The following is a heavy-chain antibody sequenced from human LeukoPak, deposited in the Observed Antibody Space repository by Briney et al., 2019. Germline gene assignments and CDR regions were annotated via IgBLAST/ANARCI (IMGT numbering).Heavy chain of an antibody. CDR2: IKSDGSST. Sequence: GGSLRLSCAASGFTFSSYWMYWVRQAPGKGLVWVSRIKSDGSSTSYADSVKGRFTISRDNAKNSLYLQMNSLRAEDTALYHCARGGRGYYYGSGSYFDYWGQGTLVTVSS. CDR3: ARGGRGYYYGSGSYFDY. D-gene: IGHD3-10*01. CDR1: GFTFSSYW. J-gene: IGHJ4*02. V-gene: IGHV3-74*01.